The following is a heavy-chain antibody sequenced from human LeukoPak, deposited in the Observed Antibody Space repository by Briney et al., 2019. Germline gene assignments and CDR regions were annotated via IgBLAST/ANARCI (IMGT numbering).Heavy chain of an antibody. V-gene: IGHV4-34*01. CDR1: GGSFSGYY. CDR3: ARVSVEMATTDAFDI. CDR2: INHSGST. J-gene: IGHJ3*02. D-gene: IGHD5-24*01. Sequence: SETLSLTCAVYGGSFSGYYWSWIRQPPGKGLEWIGEINHSGSTNYNPSLKSRVTISVDTSKNQFSLKLGSVTAADTAVYYCARVSVEMATTDAFDIWGQGTMVTASS.